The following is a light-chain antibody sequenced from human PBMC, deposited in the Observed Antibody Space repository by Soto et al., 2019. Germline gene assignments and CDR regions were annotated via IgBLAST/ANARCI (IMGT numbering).Light chain of an antibody. CDR2: DTS. Sequence: EIVLTQSPATLSLSPGERATLSCRASQSVGSSLGWYQQKPGQAPRLLIYDTSSRVTGIPARFSGSGSGTDFTLTISSLESEDFAVYYCQQRSNWPYTFGQGTKLEIK. J-gene: IGKJ2*01. CDR1: QSVGSS. CDR3: QQRSNWPYT. V-gene: IGKV3-11*01.